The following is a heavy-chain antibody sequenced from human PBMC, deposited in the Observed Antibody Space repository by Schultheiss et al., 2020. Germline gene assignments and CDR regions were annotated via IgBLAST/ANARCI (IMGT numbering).Heavy chain of an antibody. CDR1: GGSISSYY. Sequence: SETLSLTCTVSGGSISSYYWSWIRQPPGKGLEWIGYIYYSGSTNYNPSLKSRVTLSVDTSKNQFSLKLSSVTAADTAVYYCARLGNYYGMDVWGQGTTVTVSS. J-gene: IGHJ6*02. CDR2: IYYSGST. CDR3: ARLGNYYGMDV. D-gene: IGHD3-16*01. V-gene: IGHV4-59*12.